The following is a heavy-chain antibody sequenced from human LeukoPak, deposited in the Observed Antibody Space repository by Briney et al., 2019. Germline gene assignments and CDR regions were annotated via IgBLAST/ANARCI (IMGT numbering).Heavy chain of an antibody. CDR1: RYTFTSYD. CDR2: MNPNSGNT. D-gene: IGHD3-10*01. CDR3: ARGHYYGSLFPDY. Sequence: SVKVSFKASRYTFTSYDINWGRPATGQGLGWMGWMNPNSGNTGYAQKFQGRVTMTRNTSIITAYMELSSLRSEDTAVYYCARGHYYGSLFPDYWGQGTLVTVSS. V-gene: IGHV1-8*01. J-gene: IGHJ4*02.